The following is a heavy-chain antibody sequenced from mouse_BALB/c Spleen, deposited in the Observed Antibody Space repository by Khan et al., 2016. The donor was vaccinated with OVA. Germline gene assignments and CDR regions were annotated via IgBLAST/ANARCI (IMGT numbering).Heavy chain of an antibody. Sequence: VQLQESGAELVRPGASVKLSCKASGYTFTSYWINWVKQRPGQGLEWIGNIYPSDSYTDYNQKFKDKATLTVDKSSRTAYMQLSSPTSEDSAVYYCARHGSSYDAMDYWGQGTSVTVSS. V-gene: IGHV1-69*02. CDR2: IYPSDSYT. CDR1: GYTFTSYW. J-gene: IGHJ4*01. D-gene: IGHD1-1*01. CDR3: ARHGSSYDAMDY.